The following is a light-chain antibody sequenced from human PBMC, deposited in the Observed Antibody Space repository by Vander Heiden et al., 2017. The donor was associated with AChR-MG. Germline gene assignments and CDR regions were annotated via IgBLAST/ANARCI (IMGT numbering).Light chain of an antibody. CDR3: CSYAGSS. CDR1: SSDAGGYNY. V-gene: IGLV2-11*01. Sequence: QSALTQPRSVSGSPGQSVTLSCTGTSSDAGGYNYVSWYQQHPGKAPKLMIYDVSKRPSGVPDRFSGSKSGNTASLTISGLQAEDEADYYCCSYAGSSFGGGTKLTVL. J-gene: IGLJ2*01. CDR2: DVS.